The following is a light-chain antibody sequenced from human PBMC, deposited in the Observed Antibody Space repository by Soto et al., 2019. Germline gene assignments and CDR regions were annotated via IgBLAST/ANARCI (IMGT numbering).Light chain of an antibody. CDR2: GAS. J-gene: IGKJ2*01. Sequence: EIVMTQSPATLSVSPGERATLSCRASQSVSSNLAWYQQKPSQAPRRLIYGASTRATCIPARFSGSGSGTGFTLTFSILQSEDFAVYYCQQYNNWFPYTFGQGTKLEIK. CDR1: QSVSSN. V-gene: IGKV3-15*01. CDR3: QQYNNWFPYT.